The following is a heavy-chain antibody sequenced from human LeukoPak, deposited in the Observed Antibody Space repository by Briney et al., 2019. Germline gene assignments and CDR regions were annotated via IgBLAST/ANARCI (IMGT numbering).Heavy chain of an antibody. CDR3: AREADGDYLPDYFDY. J-gene: IGHJ4*02. CDR2: IKHDGSEK. CDR1: GFIFTNYF. D-gene: IGHD4-17*01. V-gene: IGHV3-7*03. Sequence: GGSLRLSCAASGFIFTNYFMSWVRQAPGKGLEWVASIKHDGSEKYYVDSVKGRFTISRDNAKNSLYLQMNSLRAEDTAVYYCAREADGDYLPDYFDYWGQGTLVTVSS.